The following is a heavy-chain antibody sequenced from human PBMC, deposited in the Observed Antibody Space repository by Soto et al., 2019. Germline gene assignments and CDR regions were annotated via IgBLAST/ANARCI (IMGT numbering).Heavy chain of an antibody. V-gene: IGHV3-30*04. CDR2: LSPNGENQ. CDR1: AFSFNKYA. CDR3: ATGAAFYYDTSRF. Sequence: QVQLVESGGGVVQSGGPLRLSCADPAFSFNKYALHWIRQAPGEGLEWVAVLSPNGENQYYRDSVRGRFTISRDTSKSTLYLQMTSLRPEDTAVYYCATGAAFYYDTSRFWGQGTLVTVSS. D-gene: IGHD3-22*01. J-gene: IGHJ4*02.